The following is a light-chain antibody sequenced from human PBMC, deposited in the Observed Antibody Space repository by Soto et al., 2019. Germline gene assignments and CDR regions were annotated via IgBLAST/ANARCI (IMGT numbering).Light chain of an antibody. CDR1: QDINNF. CDR3: QQYHNLPFT. CDR2: DAS. V-gene: IGKV1-33*01. Sequence: DIQMTQSPSSLSASVGDRVTITCQASQDINNFLNWFQQKPGQAPRLLIYDASNLETGVPSRFGGSVSGTDFTFTITSLQPEDIATYYCQQYHNLPFTFGQGTNLEIK. J-gene: IGKJ2*01.